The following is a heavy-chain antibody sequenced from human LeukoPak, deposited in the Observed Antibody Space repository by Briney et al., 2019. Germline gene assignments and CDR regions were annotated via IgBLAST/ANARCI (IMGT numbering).Heavy chain of an antibody. J-gene: IGHJ3*02. V-gene: IGHV3-7*01. CDR2: IKQDGSEK. Sequence: GGSLRLSCAAPGFTFSSYWMSWVRQAPGKGLEWVANIKQDGSEKYYVDSVKGRFTISRDNAKNSLYLQMNSLRAVDTAVYYCARDRAARIVVVPAARDDAFDIWGQGTMVTVSS. CDR3: ARDRAARIVVVPAARDDAFDI. CDR1: GFTFSSYW. D-gene: IGHD2-2*01.